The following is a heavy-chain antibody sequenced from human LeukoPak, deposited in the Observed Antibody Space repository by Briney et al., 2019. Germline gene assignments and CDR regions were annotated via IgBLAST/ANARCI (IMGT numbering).Heavy chain of an antibody. V-gene: IGHV3-30*18. CDR1: GFTFGSYG. Sequence: PGGSLRLSCAASGFTFGSYGMHWVRQAPGKGLEWVAVISYDGSNKYYADSVKGRFTISRDNSKNTLYLQMNSLRAEDTAVYYCAKEVVFGGRGGYYFDYWGQGTLVTVSS. CDR2: ISYDGSNK. J-gene: IGHJ4*02. D-gene: IGHD3-10*01. CDR3: AKEVVFGGRGGYYFDY.